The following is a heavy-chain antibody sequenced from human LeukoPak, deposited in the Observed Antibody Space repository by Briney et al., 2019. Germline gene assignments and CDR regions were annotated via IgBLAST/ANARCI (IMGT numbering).Heavy chain of an antibody. CDR2: INPSGGST. CDR3: ARVGRYYDSSGYYSWSFDY. J-gene: IGHJ4*02. Sequence: VASVKVSCKASGYTFTSYYMHWVRQAPGQGLEWMGIINPSGGSTSYAQKFQGRVTMTRDTSTSTVYMELSSLRSEDTAVYYCARVGRYYDSSGYYSWSFDYWGQGTLVTVSS. CDR1: GYTFTSYY. D-gene: IGHD3-22*01. V-gene: IGHV1-46*01.